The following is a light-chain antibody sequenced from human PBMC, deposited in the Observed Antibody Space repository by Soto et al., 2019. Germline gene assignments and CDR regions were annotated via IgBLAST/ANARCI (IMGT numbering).Light chain of an antibody. CDR3: QQYGSSPMYT. CDR2: GAS. J-gene: IGKJ2*01. Sequence: VLTQSPGTLSLSPGERATLSCRTSQSVSTSYLAWYQQKPGQAPRLLIYGASTRATGIPDRFSGSGSGTDFTLTISRLEPEDFAVYYCQQYGSSPMYTFGQGTKVEI. CDR1: QSVSTSY. V-gene: IGKV3-20*01.